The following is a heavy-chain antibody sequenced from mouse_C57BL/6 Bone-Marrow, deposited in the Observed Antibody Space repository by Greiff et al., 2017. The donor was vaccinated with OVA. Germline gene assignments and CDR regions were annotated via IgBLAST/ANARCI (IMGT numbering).Heavy chain of an antibody. CDR1: GYTFTSYW. V-gene: IGHV1-72*01. Sequence: VQLQQPGAELVKPGASVKLSCKASGYTFTSYWMHWVKQRPGRGLEWIGRIDPNSGGTKYNEKFKSKATLTVDKPSSTAYMQLSSLTSEDSAVYYFARDDYDAGDGGYYFDYWGQGTTLTVSS. CDR2: IDPNSGGT. CDR3: ARDDYDAGDGGYYFDY. D-gene: IGHD2-4*01. J-gene: IGHJ2*01.